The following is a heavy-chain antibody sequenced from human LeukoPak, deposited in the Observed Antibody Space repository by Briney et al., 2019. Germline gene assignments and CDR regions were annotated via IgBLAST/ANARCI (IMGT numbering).Heavy chain of an antibody. CDR1: GYTFTSYD. D-gene: IGHD3-22*01. Sequence: ASVKVSCKASGYTFTSYDINWVRQATGQGLEWMGWMNPNSGNTGYAQKFQGRVTMTRNTSISIAYMELSSLRSEDTAVYYCASILVVTLSGAFDIWGQGTMVTVSS. V-gene: IGHV1-8*01. J-gene: IGHJ3*02. CDR3: ASILVVTLSGAFDI. CDR2: MNPNSGNT.